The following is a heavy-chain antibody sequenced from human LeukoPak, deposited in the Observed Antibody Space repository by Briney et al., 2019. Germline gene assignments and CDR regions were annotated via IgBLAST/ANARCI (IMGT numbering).Heavy chain of an antibody. V-gene: IGHV3-21*01. CDR2: ISSSSSYI. CDR3: ARDRTTTSYNWFDP. J-gene: IGHJ5*02. Sequence: GGSLRLSCAASGFTFSSYSMNWVRQAPGKGLEWVSSISSSSSYIYYADSVKGRFTISRDNAENSLYLQMNSLRAEDTAVYYCARDRTTTSYNWFDPWGQGTLVTVSS. D-gene: IGHD1-7*01. CDR1: GFTFSSYS.